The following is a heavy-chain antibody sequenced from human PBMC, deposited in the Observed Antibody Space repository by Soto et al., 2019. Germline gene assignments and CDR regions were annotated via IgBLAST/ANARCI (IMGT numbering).Heavy chain of an antibody. CDR1: GYTLTELS. CDR2: FDPEDGET. CDR3: ATAAPRRYCSGGSCYFDAFDI. J-gene: IGHJ3*02. Sequence: ASVKVSCKVSGYTLTELSMHWVRQAPGKGLEWMGGFDPEDGETIYARKFQGRVTMTEDTSTDTAYMELSSLRSEDTAVYYCATAAPRRYCSGGSCYFDAFDIWGQGTMVTVSS. D-gene: IGHD2-15*01. V-gene: IGHV1-24*01.